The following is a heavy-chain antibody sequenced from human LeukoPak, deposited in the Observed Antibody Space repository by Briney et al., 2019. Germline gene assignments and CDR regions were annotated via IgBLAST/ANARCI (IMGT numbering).Heavy chain of an antibody. CDR2: IYHSGST. CDR3: ARYGITIVRGGKYYFDS. Sequence: SQTLSLTCAVSGGSISSGGYSWSWIRQPPGKGLEWIGYIYHSGSTYYNPSLKSRVTISVDRSKNQFSLRLSSVTAADTAVYYCARYGITIVRGGKYYFDSWGQGTLVTVSS. J-gene: IGHJ4*02. D-gene: IGHD3-10*01. CDR1: GGSISSGGYS. V-gene: IGHV4-30-2*01.